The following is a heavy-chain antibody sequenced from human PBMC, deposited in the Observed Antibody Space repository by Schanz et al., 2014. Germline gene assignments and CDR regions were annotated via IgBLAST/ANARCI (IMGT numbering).Heavy chain of an antibody. D-gene: IGHD3-10*01. CDR2: ISGSGGST. CDR1: GFTFSSYD. V-gene: IGHV3-23*04. CDR3: AKGRFGELSAFDI. Sequence: EVQLVESGGGLVQPGGSLRLSCTASGFTFSSYDVFWVRQAPGKGLEWVSAISGSGGSTYYADSVKGRFTISRDNSKNTLYLQMNSLRAEDTAVYYCAKGRFGELSAFDIWGQGTMVTVSS. J-gene: IGHJ3*02.